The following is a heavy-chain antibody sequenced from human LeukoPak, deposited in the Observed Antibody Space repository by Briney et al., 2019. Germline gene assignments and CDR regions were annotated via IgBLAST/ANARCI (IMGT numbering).Heavy chain of an antibody. D-gene: IGHD3-16*01. V-gene: IGHV4-59*01. CDR2: IYYSGST. CDR3: AREVWGYGMGV. CDR1: GGSISGYY. J-gene: IGHJ6*02. Sequence: SETLSLTCTVSGGSISGYYWSWIRQPPGKGLEWIGYIYYSGSTNYNPSLKSRVTISVDTSKNQFSLKLSSVTAADTAVYYCAREVWGYGMGVWGQGTTVTVSS.